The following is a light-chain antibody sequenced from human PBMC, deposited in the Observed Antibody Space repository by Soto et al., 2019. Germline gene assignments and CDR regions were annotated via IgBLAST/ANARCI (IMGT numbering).Light chain of an antibody. V-gene: IGKV3-20*01. CDR3: QQYGSSLTWT. J-gene: IGKJ1*01. CDR2: GAS. Sequence: EIVLTQSPVTLSLSPVERATLSCRASQSVSSSYLAWYQQKPGQAPRLLIYGASSRATGIPDRFSGSGSGTDFTLTISRLEPEDFAVYYCQQYGSSLTWTFGQGTKVDIK. CDR1: QSVSSSY.